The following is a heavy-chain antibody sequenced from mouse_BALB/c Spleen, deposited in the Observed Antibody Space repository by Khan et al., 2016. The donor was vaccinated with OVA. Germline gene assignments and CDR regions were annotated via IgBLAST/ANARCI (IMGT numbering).Heavy chain of an antibody. V-gene: IGHV1-39*01. CDR3: ATSTWYFDV. Sequence: EVQLQESGPELEKPGASVKISCKASGYSFTGYNMNWVKQSNGKSLEWIGNIDPYYGGTSYNQKFKGKASLTVDKSSSTAYIQLKILTSADSAVYYCATSTWYFDVWGAGTTVTVSS. J-gene: IGHJ1*01. CDR2: IDPYYGGT. CDR1: GYSFTGYN.